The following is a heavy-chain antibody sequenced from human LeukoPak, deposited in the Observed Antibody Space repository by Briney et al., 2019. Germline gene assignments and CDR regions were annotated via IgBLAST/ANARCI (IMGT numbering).Heavy chain of an antibody. D-gene: IGHD3-22*01. Sequence: SETLSLTCAVYGGSFSGYYWSWIRQPPGKGLEWIGEINHSGSTTYNPSLKSRVTISVDTSKNQFSLKLRSVTAADTAVYYCATEGTRSSGYLYYWGQRTLVTVSS. J-gene: IGHJ4*02. CDR3: ATEGTRSSGYLYY. CDR2: INHSGST. CDR1: GGSFSGYY. V-gene: IGHV4-34*01.